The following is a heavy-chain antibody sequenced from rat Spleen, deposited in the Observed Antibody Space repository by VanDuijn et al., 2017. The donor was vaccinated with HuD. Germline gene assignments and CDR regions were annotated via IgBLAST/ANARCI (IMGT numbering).Heavy chain of an antibody. CDR1: GFTFSDYY. J-gene: IGHJ1*01. CDR3: ARPDGRHWYFDF. Sequence: EVQLVESGGGLVQPGRSLKLSCAASGFTFSDYYMAWVRQAPGKGLEWVASITYTGGSTYYLDSVKGRFTISRDNAKNTQYLQMDSLRSEDTATYYCARPDGRHWYFDFWGPGTMVTVSS. V-gene: IGHV5-29*01. CDR2: ITYTGGST.